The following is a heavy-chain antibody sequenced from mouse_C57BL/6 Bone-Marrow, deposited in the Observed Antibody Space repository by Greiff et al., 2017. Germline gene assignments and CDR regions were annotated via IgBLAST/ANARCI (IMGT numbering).Heavy chain of an antibody. J-gene: IGHJ4*01. CDR3: ARQSGYDYDFYAMDY. D-gene: IGHD2-4*01. V-gene: IGHV2-6-1*01. CDR2: IWSDGST. Sequence: VKLVESGPGLVAPSQSLSITCTVSGFSLTSYGVHWVRQPPGKGLEWLVVIWSDGSTTYNSALKSRLSISKDNSKSQVVLKMNSLQTDDTAMYYCARQSGYDYDFYAMDYWGQGTSVTVSS. CDR1: GFSLTSYG.